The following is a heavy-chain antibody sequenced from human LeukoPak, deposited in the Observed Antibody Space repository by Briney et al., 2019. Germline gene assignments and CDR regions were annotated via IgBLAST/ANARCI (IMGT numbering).Heavy chain of an antibody. D-gene: IGHD3-10*01. V-gene: IGHV4-4*07. CDR1: GGSISSYY. J-gene: IGHJ4*02. Sequence: SETLSLTCTVSGGSISSYYWSWIRQPAGKGLEWIGRINTSGSTNYNPSLKSGVTMSVDTSKNQFSLKLSSVTAADTAVYYCAREATMVRGVIWDYWGQGTLVTVSS. CDR2: INTSGST. CDR3: AREATMVRGVIWDY.